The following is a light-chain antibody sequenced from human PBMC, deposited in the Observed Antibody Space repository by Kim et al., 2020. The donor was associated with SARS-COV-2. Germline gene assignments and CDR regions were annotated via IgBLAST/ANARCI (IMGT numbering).Light chain of an antibody. V-gene: IGKV3-20*01. J-gene: IGKJ2*03. Sequence: LSPGERATLSGRANQRISSNYLALYQHKPGQSPRLLIHDASNRATGIPDRFSGSGSGTDFTLTISRLEPEDFAVYYCHQYIRSPYSFGQGTKLEI. CDR1: QRISSNY. CDR2: DAS. CDR3: HQYIRSPYS.